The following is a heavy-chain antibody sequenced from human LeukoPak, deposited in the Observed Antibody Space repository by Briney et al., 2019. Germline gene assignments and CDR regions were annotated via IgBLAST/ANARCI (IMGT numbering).Heavy chain of an antibody. Sequence: GGSLRLSCTASGFTFDDYGMSWVRHAPGKGLEWVSGLNWNGGSTGYADSVKGRFTISRDNAKNSLYLQMNSLRAEDTALYYCARGLTYRLWPKGNWFDPWGQGTLVTVSS. CDR2: LNWNGGST. J-gene: IGHJ5*02. CDR1: GFTFDDYG. V-gene: IGHV3-20*04. D-gene: IGHD5-18*01. CDR3: ARGLTYRLWPKGNWFDP.